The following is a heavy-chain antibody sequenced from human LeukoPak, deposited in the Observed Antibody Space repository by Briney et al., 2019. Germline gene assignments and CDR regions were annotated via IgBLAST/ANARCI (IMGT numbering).Heavy chain of an antibody. J-gene: IGHJ4*02. Sequence: GGSLRLSCAASGFTFSSYGMHWVRQAPGKGLEWVAVIWYDGSNKYYADSVKGRFTISRDNAKNSLYLQLNGLRDEDTAMYYCARDGYSGVPLGHWGQGTLVTVSS. D-gene: IGHD2-15*01. CDR1: GFTFSSYG. CDR3: ARDGYSGVPLGH. V-gene: IGHV3-33*01. CDR2: IWYDGSNK.